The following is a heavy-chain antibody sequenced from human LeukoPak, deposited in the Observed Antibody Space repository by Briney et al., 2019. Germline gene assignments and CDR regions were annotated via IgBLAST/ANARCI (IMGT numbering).Heavy chain of an antibody. D-gene: IGHD3-16*01. V-gene: IGHV3-7*03. J-gene: IGHJ4*02. CDR2: INIDGSQR. CDR1: GFSFSTTW. Sequence: GGSLRLSCAASGFSFSTTWMTWVRQTPGKGLELVANINIDGSQRYHAGSVEGRFTISRDNVKNTLYLQMSSLRVEDTAVYYCARDPGWGALDYWGQGALVIVSS. CDR3: ARDPGWGALDY.